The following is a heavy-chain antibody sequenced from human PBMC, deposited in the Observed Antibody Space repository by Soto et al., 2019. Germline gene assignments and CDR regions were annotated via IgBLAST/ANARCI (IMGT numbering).Heavy chain of an antibody. J-gene: IGHJ4*02. CDR2: INHSGST. Sequence: PSETLSLTCAVYGGSFSGYYWSWIRQPPGKGLEWIGEINHSGSTNYNPSLKSRVTISVDTSKNQFSLKLSSVTAADTAVYYCARVSPVLRYFDWLSHHHDYWGQGTLVTVSS. D-gene: IGHD3-9*01. CDR1: GGSFSGYY. V-gene: IGHV4-34*01. CDR3: ARVSPVLRYFDWLSHHHDY.